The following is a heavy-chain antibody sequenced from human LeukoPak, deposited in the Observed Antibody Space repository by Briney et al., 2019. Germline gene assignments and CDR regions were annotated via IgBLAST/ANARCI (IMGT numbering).Heavy chain of an antibody. CDR2: INPSGGST. D-gene: IGHD6-13*01. V-gene: IGHV1-46*01. CDR1: GYTFSNYY. Sequence: GASVKVPCKASGYTFSNYYMHWVRQAPGQGLEWMGIINPSGGSTSYAQKFQGRVTMTRDMSTSTVYMELSSLRSDDTAVYYCARSFGASQQYSSSWYYYYMDVWGKGTTVTVSS. J-gene: IGHJ6*03. CDR3: ARSFGASQQYSSSWYYYYMDV.